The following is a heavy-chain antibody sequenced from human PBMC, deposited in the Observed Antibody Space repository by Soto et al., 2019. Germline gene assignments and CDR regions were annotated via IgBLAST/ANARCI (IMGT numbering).Heavy chain of an antibody. CDR2: INPNSGGT. J-gene: IGHJ3*02. D-gene: IGHD1-20*01. CDR1: GYTFTGYY. V-gene: IGHV1-2*04. CDR3: ARSSYNWNDGAAFDI. Sequence: ASVKVSCKASGYTFTGYYMHWVRQAPGQGLEWMGWINPNSGGTNYAQKFQGWVTMTRDTSISTAYMELSRLRSDDTAVYYCARSSYNWNDGAAFDIWGQGTMVTVSS.